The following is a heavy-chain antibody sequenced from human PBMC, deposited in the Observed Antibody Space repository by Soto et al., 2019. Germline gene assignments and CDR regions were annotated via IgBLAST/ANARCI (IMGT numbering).Heavy chain of an antibody. CDR2: ISGSGSVA. CDR1: GFTFCSYA. J-gene: IGHJ4*02. D-gene: IGHD1-1*01. CDR3: AKETASFNDH. Sequence: AGGSLRLSCAASGFTFCSYAMSWVRQAPGKGLEWVSAISGSGSVAYYAESVKGPFNISRDNAKNTLFLLMNGLRAEDTAVYYCAKETASFNDHWSQGTLVTVSS. V-gene: IGHV3-23*01.